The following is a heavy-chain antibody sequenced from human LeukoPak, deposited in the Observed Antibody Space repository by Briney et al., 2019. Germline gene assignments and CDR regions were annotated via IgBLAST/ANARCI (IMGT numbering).Heavy chain of an antibody. CDR1: GYSFTSYW. CDR3: ARLNDFWSGYLKYYFDY. CDR2: IYPRDSDT. D-gene: IGHD3-3*01. Sequence: GKSLKISCKGSGYSFTSYWIGWVRQMPGKGLDLMGIIYPRDSDTRYSPSFQGQVTISADKSITTTYLQWSGLKASDTAMYYCARLNDFWSGYLKYYFDYWGQGTLVTVSS. J-gene: IGHJ4*02. V-gene: IGHV5-51*01.